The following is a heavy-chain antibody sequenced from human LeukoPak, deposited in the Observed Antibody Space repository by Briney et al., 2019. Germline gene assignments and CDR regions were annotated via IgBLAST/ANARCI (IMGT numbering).Heavy chain of an antibody. Sequence: PGGSLRLSCAASGFTFSSYEMNWVRQAPGKGLEWVSYISSSGSTIYYADSVKGRFTISRDNAKNSLYLQMNSLRAEDTAVYYCARVRLLWFGESSYYFDYWGQGTLVTVSS. CDR2: ISSSGSTI. J-gene: IGHJ4*02. V-gene: IGHV3-48*03. D-gene: IGHD3-10*01. CDR3: ARVRLLWFGESSYYFDY. CDR1: GFTFSSYE.